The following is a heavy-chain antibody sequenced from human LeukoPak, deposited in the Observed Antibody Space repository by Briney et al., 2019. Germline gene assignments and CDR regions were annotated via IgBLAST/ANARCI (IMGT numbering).Heavy chain of an antibody. J-gene: IGHJ4*02. CDR3: AKGLGVVIDFLVFDN. D-gene: IGHD3-3*01. V-gene: IGHV3-23*01. CDR2: ISNSDNST. CDR1: GFSFSIHD. Sequence: GGSLRLSCAASGFSFSIHDMTWVRQAPGKGLEGVSTISNSDNSTYYADSVKGRFTFSRDNSKNTLYLQMNSLRAEDTAIYYCAKGLGVVIDFLVFDNWGQGTLVTVSS.